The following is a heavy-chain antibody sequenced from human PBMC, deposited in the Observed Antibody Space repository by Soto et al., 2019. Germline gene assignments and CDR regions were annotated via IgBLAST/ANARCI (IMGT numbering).Heavy chain of an antibody. CDR2: INPYNGNT. CDR3: ARAHCSSVSCYHPFYYYYMDV. J-gene: IGHJ6*03. V-gene: IGHV1-18*01. Sequence: QVELVQSGAEVKKPGASVKVSCKASGYTFNRHGITWVRQAPGQGLEWMEWINPYNGNTDSEQRLQGRVTMTTDTSKNTAYLELRSLRSDDTAVYYCARAHCSSVSCYHPFYYYYMDVWGKGTTVTVSS. CDR1: GYTFNRHG. D-gene: IGHD2-2*01.